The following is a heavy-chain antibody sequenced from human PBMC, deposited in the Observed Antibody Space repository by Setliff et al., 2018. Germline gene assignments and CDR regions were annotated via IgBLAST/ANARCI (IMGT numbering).Heavy chain of an antibody. CDR2: IYSAGST. CDR3: ARGLNSDSWTFAY. V-gene: IGHV4-4*08. Sequence: ETLSLTCTVSGDSIYNQFWSWVRQPPGKGLQWIGYIYSAGSTNYNPSLKSRVTISIDTSKNQFSLNLNSVTAADTAIYYCARGLNSDSWTFAYWGQGSLVTVSS. CDR1: GDSIYNQF. D-gene: IGHD2-15*01. J-gene: IGHJ4*02.